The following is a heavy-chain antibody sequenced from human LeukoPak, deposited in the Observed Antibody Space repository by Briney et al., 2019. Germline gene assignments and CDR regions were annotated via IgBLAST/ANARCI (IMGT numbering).Heavy chain of an antibody. CDR3: ARLLGYSYGFPFDY. J-gene: IGHJ4*02. CDR2: IHYSGST. Sequence: SETLSLTCTVSSDSISGYYWSWIRQPPGKGLDWIGYIHYSGSTNYNPSLKSRVTILLDTSKNQFSLKLSSVTATDAAVYYCARLLGYSYGFPFDYWGQGTLVTVSS. D-gene: IGHD5-18*01. CDR1: SDSISGYY. V-gene: IGHV4-59*08.